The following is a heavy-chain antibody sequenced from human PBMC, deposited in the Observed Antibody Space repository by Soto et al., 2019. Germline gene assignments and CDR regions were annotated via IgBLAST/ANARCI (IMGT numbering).Heavy chain of an antibody. D-gene: IGHD1-26*01. V-gene: IGHV1-69*13. CDR3: AREPYIVAARPPLYYYYGMDV. CDR1: GGTFSSYA. CDR2: IIPIFGTA. J-gene: IGHJ6*02. Sequence: SVKVSCKASGGTFSSYAISWVRQAPGQGLDWMGGIIPIFGTANYAQKFQGRVTITADESTSTAYMELSSLRSEDTAVYYCAREPYIVAARPPLYYYYGMDVWGQGTTVTVSS.